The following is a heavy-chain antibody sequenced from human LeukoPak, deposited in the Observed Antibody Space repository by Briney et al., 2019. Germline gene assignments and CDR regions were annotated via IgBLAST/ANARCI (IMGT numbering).Heavy chain of an antibody. V-gene: IGHV4-59*01. J-gene: IGHJ6*04. CDR2: IYYSGST. CDR3: ARGAYTISSWYDRYYYPSV. Sequence: PSETLSLTCTVSGCTISSYKWNWIRQPPGKGLEWIGYIYYSGSTNYNPSLKSRVTISVDTSKNQFSLKLSSVTAADTAVYYCARGAYTISSWYDRYYYPSVSGKGTTVTVSS. D-gene: IGHD6-13*01. CDR1: GCTISSYK.